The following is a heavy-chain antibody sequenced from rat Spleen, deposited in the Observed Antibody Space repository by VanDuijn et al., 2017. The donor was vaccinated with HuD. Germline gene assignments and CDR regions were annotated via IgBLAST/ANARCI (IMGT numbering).Heavy chain of an antibody. V-gene: IGHV5-31*01. CDR3: ARETGYNSYFDY. Sequence: EVQLVESDGGLVQPGRSLKLSCAASGFTFNYYWMTWIRQAPGKGLEWVASITNASGGTHYPDSVKGRFTISRDNAKSTLYLQMDSLRSEDTATYFCARETGYNSYFDYWGQGVMVTVSS. J-gene: IGHJ2*01. D-gene: IGHD1-4*01. CDR2: ITNASGGT. CDR1: GFTFNYYW.